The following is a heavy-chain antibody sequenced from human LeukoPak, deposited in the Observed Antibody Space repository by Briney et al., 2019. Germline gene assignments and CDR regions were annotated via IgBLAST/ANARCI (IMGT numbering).Heavy chain of an antibody. CDR3: AKARYYDILTGYLYYFDH. CDR2: ISGSGGST. CDR1: GFTFSSYA. Sequence: TGGSLRLSCAASGFTFSSYAMSWVRQAPGKGLEWVSAISGSGGSTYYADSVKGRFTISRDNSKNTLYLQMNSLRAEDTAVYYCAKARYYDILTGYLYYFDHWGQGTLVTVSS. D-gene: IGHD3-9*01. V-gene: IGHV3-23*01. J-gene: IGHJ4*02.